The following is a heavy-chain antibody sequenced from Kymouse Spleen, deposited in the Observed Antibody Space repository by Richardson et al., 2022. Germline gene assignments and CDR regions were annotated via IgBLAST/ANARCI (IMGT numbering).Heavy chain of an antibody. Sequence: QVQLVESGGGVVQPGRSLRLSCAASGFTFSSYGMHWVRQAPGKGLEWVAVISYDGSNKYYADSVKGRFTISRDNSKNTLYLQMNSLRAEDTAVYYCAKEGYDFWSGYPSFDYWGQGTLVTVSS. CDR2: ISYDGSNK. CDR1: GFTFSSYG. J-gene: IGHJ4*02. CDR3: AKEGYDFWSGYPSFDY. V-gene: IGHV3-30*18. D-gene: IGHD3-3*01.